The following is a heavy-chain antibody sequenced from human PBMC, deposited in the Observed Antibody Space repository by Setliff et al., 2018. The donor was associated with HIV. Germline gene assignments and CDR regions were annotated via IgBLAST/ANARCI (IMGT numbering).Heavy chain of an antibody. CDR3: ATLDQDFHSSAFDTFDI. Sequence: GASVKVSCKTSGYTFTGYFMHWVRRAPRQGLEWMGWINPDSGDTNYAQKFQGRLTMTRDTSINTAYMELSRLRSDDTAVYYCATLDQDFHSSAFDTFDIWGQGTMVT. CDR1: GYTFTGYF. CDR2: INPDSGDT. V-gene: IGHV1-2*02. D-gene: IGHD3-22*01. J-gene: IGHJ3*02.